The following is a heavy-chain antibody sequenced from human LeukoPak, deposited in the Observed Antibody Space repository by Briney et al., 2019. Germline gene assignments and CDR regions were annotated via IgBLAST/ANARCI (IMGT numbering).Heavy chain of an antibody. CDR1: GGTFSSYA. J-gene: IGHJ5*02. CDR3: ARDNSVGDTAWWFDP. CDR2: IIPIFGTA. D-gene: IGHD1-26*01. V-gene: IGHV1-69*06. Sequence: SVKVSCKASGGTFSSYAISWVRQAPGQGLEWMGGIIPIFGTANYAQKFQGRVTITADKSTSTAYMELSSLRSEDTAVYYCARDNSVGDTAWWFDPWGQGTLVTVSS.